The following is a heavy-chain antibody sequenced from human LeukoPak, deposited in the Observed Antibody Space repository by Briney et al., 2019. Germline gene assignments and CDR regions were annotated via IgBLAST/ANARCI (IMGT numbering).Heavy chain of an antibody. CDR2: INPRGGST. Sequence: ASVKVSCKASGYTFTSYYMHWVRQAPGQGLEWMGIINPRGGSTSYAQKFQGRVTMTRDTSTSTVYMELSSLRSEDTAVYYCARAACSGGSCYRYYFDYWGQGTLVTVSS. J-gene: IGHJ4*02. V-gene: IGHV1-46*01. D-gene: IGHD2-15*01. CDR1: GYTFTSYY. CDR3: ARAACSGGSCYRYYFDY.